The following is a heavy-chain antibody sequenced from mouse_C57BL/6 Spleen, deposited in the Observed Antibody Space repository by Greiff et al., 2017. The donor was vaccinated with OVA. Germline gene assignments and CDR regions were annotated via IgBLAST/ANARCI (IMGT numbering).Heavy chain of an antibody. V-gene: IGHV1-55*01. CDR2: IYPGSGST. CDR1: GYTFTSYW. J-gene: IGHJ2*01. CDR3: ARRPSDYFDY. Sequence: QVQLQQPGAELVKPGASVKMSCKASGYTFTSYWITWVKQRPGQGLEWIGDIYPGSGSTKYNEKFKSKATLTVDTSSSTAYIQLSSLTSEDSAVYYCARRPSDYFDYWGQGTTLTVSS.